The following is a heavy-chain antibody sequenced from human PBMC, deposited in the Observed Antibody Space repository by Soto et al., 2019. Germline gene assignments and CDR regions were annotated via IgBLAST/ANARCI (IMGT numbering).Heavy chain of an antibody. CDR2: TYYRSKWYT. CDR3: AREAACTFSILDY. V-gene: IGHV6-1*01. J-gene: IGHJ4*02. Sequence: SQTLSLTCALSGDSVSSNSAACNWIRQSPSSCLERLGSTYYRSKWYTDYAVSVKSRININPDTSTNQFSLQLNSVTPEDTAVYYCAREAACTFSILDYWGQRTLVSFAS. D-gene: IGHD3-16*01. CDR1: GDSVSSNSAA.